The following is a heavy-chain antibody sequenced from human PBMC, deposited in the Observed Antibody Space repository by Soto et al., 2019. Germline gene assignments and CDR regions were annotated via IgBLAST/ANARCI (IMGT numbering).Heavy chain of an antibody. CDR1: GYTFTSYG. Sequence: QVQLVQSGAEVKKPGASVKVSCKASGYTFTSYGITWVRQAPGQGLEWMGWISAHNGNTKYAQKLQGRVIMTTDTSTSTAYMEVRSLRSDDTAVYYCARDTAMALPDAWGQGTLVTVSS. CDR3: ARDTAMALPDA. J-gene: IGHJ4*02. V-gene: IGHV1-18*01. CDR2: ISAHNGNT. D-gene: IGHD5-18*01.